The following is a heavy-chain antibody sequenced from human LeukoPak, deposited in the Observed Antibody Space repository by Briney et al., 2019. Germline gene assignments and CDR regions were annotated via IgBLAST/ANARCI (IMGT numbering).Heavy chain of an antibody. D-gene: IGHD5-12*01. V-gene: IGHV1-2*02. CDR1: GYTFTGYY. J-gene: IGHJ4*02. Sequence: ASVKVSCKASGYTFTGYYMHWVRQAPGRGLEWMGWINPNSGGTNYAQKFQGRVTMTRDTSIGTAYMELSRLRSDDTAVYYCASRTGYSGYEGLDYWGQGTLVTVSS. CDR2: INPNSGGT. CDR3: ASRTGYSGYEGLDY.